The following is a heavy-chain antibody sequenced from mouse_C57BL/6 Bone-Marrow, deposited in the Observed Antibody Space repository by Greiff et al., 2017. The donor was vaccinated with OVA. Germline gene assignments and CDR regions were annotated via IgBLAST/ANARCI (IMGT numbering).Heavy chain of an antibody. Sequence: VQLQQSGAELMKPGASVKLSCKATGYTFTGYWIEWVKQRPGHGLEWIGEILPGSGSTNYNEKFKGKATFTADTSSNTAYMQLSSLKTEDSAIYYCARKWLLPLYAMDYWGQGTSVTVSS. D-gene: IGHD2-3*01. CDR1: GYTFTGYW. CDR3: ARKWLLPLYAMDY. V-gene: IGHV1-9*01. CDR2: ILPGSGST. J-gene: IGHJ4*01.